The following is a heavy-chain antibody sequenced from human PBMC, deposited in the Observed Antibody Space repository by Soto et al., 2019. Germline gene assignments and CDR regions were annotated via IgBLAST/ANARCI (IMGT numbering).Heavy chain of an antibody. CDR2: IYYSGST. CDR1: GGSISSGDYY. V-gene: IGHV4-30-4*01. D-gene: IGHD3-22*01. Sequence: QVQLQESGPGLVKPSQTLSLTCTVSGGSISSGDYYWSWIRQPPGKGLGWIGYIYYSGSTYYNPSLKSRVTISVDTSKNQFSLKLSSVTAADTAVYYCARDMIVVGERGYYYGMDVWGQGTTVTVSS. J-gene: IGHJ6*02. CDR3: ARDMIVVGERGYYYGMDV.